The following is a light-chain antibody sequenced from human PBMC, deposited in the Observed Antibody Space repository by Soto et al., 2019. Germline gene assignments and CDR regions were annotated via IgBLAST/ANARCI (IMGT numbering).Light chain of an antibody. CDR2: DND. V-gene: IGLV1-51*01. J-gene: IGLJ3*02. Sequence: QSVLTQPPSVSAAPGQKVTVSCSGSRSNIGNNYVSWYQHLPGTAPKLLIYDNDKRPSGFPDRFSASKSGTSATLDITGLQTGDEADYYCEAWDSNLSGGVFGGGTQLTVL. CDR3: EAWDSNLSGGV. CDR1: RSNIGNNY.